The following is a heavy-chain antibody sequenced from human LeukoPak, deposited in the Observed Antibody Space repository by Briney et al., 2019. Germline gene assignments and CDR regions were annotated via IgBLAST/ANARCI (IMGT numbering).Heavy chain of an antibody. CDR2: IYHSGST. CDR1: GGSISSGGYY. D-gene: IGHD1-26*01. Sequence: SETLSLTCTVSGGSISSGGYYWSWIRQPPGKGLEWIGYIYHSGSTYYNPSLKSRVTISVDRSKNQFSLKLSSVTAADTAVYYCASAVGATKYYFDYWGQGTLVTVSS. CDR3: ASAVGATKYYFDY. J-gene: IGHJ4*02. V-gene: IGHV4-30-2*01.